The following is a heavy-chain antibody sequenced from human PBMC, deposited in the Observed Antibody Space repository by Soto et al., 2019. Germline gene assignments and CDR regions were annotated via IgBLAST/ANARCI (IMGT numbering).Heavy chain of an antibody. V-gene: IGHV4-39*01. CDR2: IYYSGNT. CDR1: GGSIITTTYY. D-gene: IGHD3-3*02. CDR3: ARRLISNYYGMDV. J-gene: IGHJ6*02. Sequence: PSETLSLTCTVSGGSIITTTYYWVWIRQPPGKGPEWIGHIYYSGNTYYNPSLKSRVTMSVDTSKNQFSLRLTSVTAADTAVYYFARRLISNYYGMDVRGQRTTVTVSS.